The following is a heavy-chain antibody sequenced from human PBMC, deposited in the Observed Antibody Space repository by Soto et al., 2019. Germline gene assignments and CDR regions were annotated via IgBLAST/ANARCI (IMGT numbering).Heavy chain of an antibody. CDR3: AGPGTLPRPTRQYYFDY. V-gene: IGHV1-69*06. CDR1: GGTFSSYA. J-gene: IGHJ4*02. Sequence: QVQLVQSGAEVQKPGSSVKVSCKASGGTFSSYAISWVRQAPGQGLECMGRIIPIFGTATYAQKFQGRVTITPDKFTSTAYMELSSLRSEDKALYFCAGPGTLPRPTRQYYFDYWGQGPLVTVSS. CDR2: IIPIFGTA. D-gene: IGHD1-1*01.